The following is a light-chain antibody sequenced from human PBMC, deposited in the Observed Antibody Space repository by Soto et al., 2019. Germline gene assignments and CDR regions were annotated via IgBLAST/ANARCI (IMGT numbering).Light chain of an antibody. CDR3: QQHNGYSERM. CDR1: QSISTW. CDR2: GAY. J-gene: IGKJ1*01. Sequence: DIQMTQSPSTLSAASGDRFTSTCLASQSISTWLACYQQKPGKAPKLLIYGAYSLASGVPSRFRGSGSGTEFTITISSLQPDDFATYYCQQHNGYSERMFGQVTKVAIK. V-gene: IGKV1-5*01.